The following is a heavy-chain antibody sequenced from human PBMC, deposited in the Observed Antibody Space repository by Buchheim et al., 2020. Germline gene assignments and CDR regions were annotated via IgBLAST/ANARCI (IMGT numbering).Heavy chain of an antibody. D-gene: IGHD2/OR15-2a*01. V-gene: IGHV3-7*03. CDR3: AKHSIP. CDR1: GFTFRNYW. Sequence: EVYLVESGGGLVQPGGSLRLSCAASGFTFRNYWMNWVRQAPGKGPEWVANINEDGTEKYYVDSVKGRFTISRDNAMSSVYLQMSSLRVEDTAVYYCAKHSIPWGQGT. CDR2: INEDGTEK. J-gene: IGHJ5*02.